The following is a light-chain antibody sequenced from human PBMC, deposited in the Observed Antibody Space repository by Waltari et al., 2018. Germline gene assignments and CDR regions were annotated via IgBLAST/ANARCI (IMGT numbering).Light chain of an antibody. J-gene: IGLJ3*02. Sequence: QSALTQPAAVSGSPGQSVTISCTGASRDIARYDLVSWYQQHPGNAPKLVISDVTKRPSGVSDRFSGSKSGDTASLTISGLQFEDEADYYCCSYAGNYIWVFGGGTRLTVL. CDR2: DVT. CDR3: CSYAGNYIWV. V-gene: IGLV2-23*02. CDR1: SRDIARYDL.